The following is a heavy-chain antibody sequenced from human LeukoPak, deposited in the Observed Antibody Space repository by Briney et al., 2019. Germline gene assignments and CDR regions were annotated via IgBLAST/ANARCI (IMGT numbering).Heavy chain of an antibody. CDR1: GYSFTSYW. V-gene: IGHV5-51*01. D-gene: IGHD4-17*01. Sequence: GESLKISCKGSGYSFTSYWIGWVRQMPGKGLEWMGIIYPGDSDTRYSPSFQGQVTISADKSISTAYLQRSSLKASDTAMYYCARYIINYGDYADYWGQGTLVTVSS. J-gene: IGHJ4*02. CDR2: IYPGDSDT. CDR3: ARYIINYGDYADY.